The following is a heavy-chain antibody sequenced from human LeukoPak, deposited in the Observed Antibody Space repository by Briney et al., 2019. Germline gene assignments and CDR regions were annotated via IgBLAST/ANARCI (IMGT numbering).Heavy chain of an antibody. Sequence: HGASVKVSCKASGYTFTSYGISWVRQAPGQGLEWMGGIIPIFGTANYAQKFQGRVTITADESTSTAYMELSSLRSEDTAVYYCARATRDGYNPPYYFDYWGQGTLVTVSS. CDR2: IIPIFGTA. D-gene: IGHD5-24*01. V-gene: IGHV1-69*13. CDR1: GYTFTSYG. CDR3: ARATRDGYNPPYYFDY. J-gene: IGHJ4*02.